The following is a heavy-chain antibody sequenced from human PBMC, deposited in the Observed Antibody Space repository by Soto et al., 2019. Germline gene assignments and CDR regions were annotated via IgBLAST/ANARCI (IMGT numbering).Heavy chain of an antibody. CDR3: ARGQRARIAVRWFDP. V-gene: IGHV4-34*01. CDR2: INHGGST. CDR1: GGSFSDYY. Sequence: QVQLQQWGAGLLRPSETLSLTCAVYGGSFSDYYWSWIRQPPGKGLEWIGEINHGGSTNYNPSLKSRVTISVDTSKNQCSRNLNSVTAADTAVYYGARGQRARIAVRWFDPWGQGTLVTVSS. J-gene: IGHJ5*02. D-gene: IGHD6-6*01.